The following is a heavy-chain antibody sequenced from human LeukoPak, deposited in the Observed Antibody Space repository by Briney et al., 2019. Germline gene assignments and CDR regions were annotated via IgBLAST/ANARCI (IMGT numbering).Heavy chain of an antibody. CDR1: GYTFTSYD. D-gene: IGHD6-6*01. CDR2: MNPNSGNT. V-gene: IGHV1-8*01. J-gene: IGHJ6*03. CDR3: ASASRMWYYYMDV. Sequence: ASVKVSCKASGYTFTSYDINWVRQATGQGLEWMGWMNPNSGNTGYAQKFQGRVTITTDESTSTAYMELSSLRSEDTAVYYCASASRMWYYYMDVWGKGTTVTVSS.